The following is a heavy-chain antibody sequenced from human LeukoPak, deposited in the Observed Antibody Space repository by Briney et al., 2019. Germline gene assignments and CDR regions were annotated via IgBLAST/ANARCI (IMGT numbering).Heavy chain of an antibody. CDR2: IAGNSQYI. CDR1: GFTFSAFY. Sequence: GGSLRLSCAASGFTFSAFYMTWIRQAPGKGLESVAYIAGNSQYINYADSVKGRFTISRDNSKNTLYLQMNSLRAEDTAVYYCAKVSSSWYFGAFDIWGQGTMVTVSS. D-gene: IGHD6-13*01. V-gene: IGHV3-11*06. J-gene: IGHJ3*02. CDR3: AKVSSSWYFGAFDI.